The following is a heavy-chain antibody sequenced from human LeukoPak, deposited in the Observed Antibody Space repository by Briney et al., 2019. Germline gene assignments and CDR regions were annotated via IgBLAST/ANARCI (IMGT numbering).Heavy chain of an antibody. CDR2: ISGSGGTT. Sequence: VGSLRLSCAASGFTFSRYAMSWVRQAPGKGLEWVSAISGSGGTTYYADSVKGRFTISGDNSKDTLYLQMNSLRAEDTAIYYCAKDQAYASGSYYDYWGQGTLVTVSS. CDR1: GFTFSRYA. J-gene: IGHJ4*02. CDR3: AKDQAYASGSYYDY. D-gene: IGHD3-10*01. V-gene: IGHV3-23*01.